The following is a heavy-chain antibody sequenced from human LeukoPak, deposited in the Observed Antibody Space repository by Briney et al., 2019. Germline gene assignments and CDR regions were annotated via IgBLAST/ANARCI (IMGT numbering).Heavy chain of an antibody. J-gene: IGHJ4*02. CDR1: GFTFSSYA. Sequence: PGGSLRLSCAASGFTFSSYAMSWVRQAPGKGLEWVSARSGNGASTYYADSVKVRGTISRDNSKNTLYPQMNTLRAEDTAVYYCAKDLGGDYYDSSGYSDYWGQGTLVTVSS. D-gene: IGHD3-22*01. CDR3: AKDLGGDYYDSSGYSDY. V-gene: IGHV3-23*01. CDR2: RSGNGAST.